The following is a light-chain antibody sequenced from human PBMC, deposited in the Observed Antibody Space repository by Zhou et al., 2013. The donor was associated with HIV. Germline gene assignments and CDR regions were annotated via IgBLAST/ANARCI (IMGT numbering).Light chain of an antibody. Sequence: EIVMTQSPATLSVSPGERATLSCRASQSLGSNLAWYQQKPGQAPRLLIYDASTRATGIPVRFSASGSGTEFTLTISSLQSEDFAVYYCQQYNNWLTFGGGTTVQIK. CDR3: QQYNNWLT. CDR2: DAS. CDR1: QSLGSN. J-gene: IGKJ4*01. V-gene: IGKV3-15*01.